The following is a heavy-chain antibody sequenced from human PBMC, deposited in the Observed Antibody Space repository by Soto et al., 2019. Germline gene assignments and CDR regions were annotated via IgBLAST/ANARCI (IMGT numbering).Heavy chain of an antibody. V-gene: IGHV4-4*02. CDR3: ARVYGITATPHDY. D-gene: IGHD1-7*01. CDR2: IYHSGST. CDR1: GGSISSSNW. Sequence: KPSETLSLTCVVSGGSISSSNWWSWVRQPPGKGLEWIGEIYHSGSTNYNPSLKSRVTMSVEKSKNQFSLRLSSVTAADTAVYYCARVYGITATPHDYWGQGTLVTVSS. J-gene: IGHJ4*02.